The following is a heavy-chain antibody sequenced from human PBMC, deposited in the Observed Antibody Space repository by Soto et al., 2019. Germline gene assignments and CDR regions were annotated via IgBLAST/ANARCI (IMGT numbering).Heavy chain of an antibody. V-gene: IGHV5-51*01. Sequence: HGESLKISCQGSGYRFTSYWIGWVRQMPGKGLEWMGIIYPGDSDIRYSPPFQGQVTMSADKSISTAYLQWSSLKASDTAMYYCARLMGAATGADYWGQGTLVTVSS. CDR3: ARLMGAATGADY. CDR1: GYRFTSYW. CDR2: IYPGDSDI. J-gene: IGHJ4*02. D-gene: IGHD2-8*02.